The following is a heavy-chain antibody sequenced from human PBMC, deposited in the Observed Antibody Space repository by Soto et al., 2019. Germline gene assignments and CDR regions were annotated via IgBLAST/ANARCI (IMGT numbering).Heavy chain of an antibody. J-gene: IGHJ4*02. CDR3: ARDVSRSWYQYYFDP. V-gene: IGHV3-49*03. D-gene: IGHD6-13*01. Sequence: EVQLVESGGDSVQPGRALRLACSASGFTIEDYGISWFRQGPGKGLEWVGVIRDKTSSGTTAYAASVEGRFTISRDASSNIVYFQMNSLNTDDTGVYYCARDVSRSWYQYYFDPWGRGVQVTVSS. CDR1: GFTIEDYG. CDR2: IRDKTSSGTT.